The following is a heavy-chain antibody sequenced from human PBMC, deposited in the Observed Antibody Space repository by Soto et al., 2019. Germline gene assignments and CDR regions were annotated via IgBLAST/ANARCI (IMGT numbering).Heavy chain of an antibody. CDR2: IYYSGST. D-gene: IGHD3-22*01. CDR3: ARDTFWDYYDSSGYYYFDY. CDR1: GGSVSSGSYC. Sequence: SETLSLTCTVSGGSVSSGSYCCSCIRQPPWNGLELIGYIYYSGSTNYNPSLKSRVTISVDTSKNQFSLKLSSVTAADTAVYYCARDTFWDYYDSSGYYYFDYWGQGTLVTVSS. J-gene: IGHJ4*02. V-gene: IGHV4-61*01.